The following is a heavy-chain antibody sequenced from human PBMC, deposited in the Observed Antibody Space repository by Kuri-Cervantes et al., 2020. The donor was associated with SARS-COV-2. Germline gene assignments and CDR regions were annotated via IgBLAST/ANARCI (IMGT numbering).Heavy chain of an antibody. D-gene: IGHD6-13*01. CDR3: ASPGIAAANYYYYGMDV. Sequence: SVKVSCKASGGTFSSYAISWVRQAPGQGLEWMGGIIPIFGTANYAQKFQGRVTITADESTSTAYMELSSLRSEDTAVYYCASPGIAAANYYYYGMDVWGQGTTVTVYS. J-gene: IGHJ6*02. V-gene: IGHV1-69*13. CDR2: IIPIFGTA. CDR1: GGTFSSYA.